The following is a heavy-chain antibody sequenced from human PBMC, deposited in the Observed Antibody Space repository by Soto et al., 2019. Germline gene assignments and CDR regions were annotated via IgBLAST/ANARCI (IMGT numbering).Heavy chain of an antibody. J-gene: IGHJ4*02. CDR2: IYYSGTT. V-gene: IGHV4-61*01. CDR1: GASVSSGSYY. D-gene: IGHD3-3*01. Sequence: QVKLQESGPGLVKPSETLSLTCTVSGASVSSGSYYWSWIRQSPGKGLEWIGYIYYSGTTNYNPSLSGRFTMSVGTSMTQLFWKLNPVTAADTAVYYCARSTSTIFGVITLFFDYWGQGTLVTVSS. CDR3: ARSTSTIFGVITLFFDY.